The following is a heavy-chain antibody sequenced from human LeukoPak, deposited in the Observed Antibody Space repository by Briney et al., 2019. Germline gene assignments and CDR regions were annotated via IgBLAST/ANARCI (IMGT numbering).Heavy chain of an antibody. CDR2: INPTGGST. V-gene: IGHV1-46*01. CDR3: ATGGPGYSSGWYYFDY. D-gene: IGHD6-19*01. Sequence: ASVKVSCKASGYTFTSYYMHWVRQAPGQGLEWMGLINPTGGSTGYAQKFQGRVTTTEDTSTDTAYMELSSLRSEDTAVYYCATGGPGYSSGWYYFDYWGQGTLVTVSS. J-gene: IGHJ4*02. CDR1: GYTFTSYY.